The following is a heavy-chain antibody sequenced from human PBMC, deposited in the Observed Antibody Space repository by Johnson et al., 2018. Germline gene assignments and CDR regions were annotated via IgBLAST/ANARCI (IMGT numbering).Heavy chain of an antibody. CDR1: GFTFDDYA. D-gene: IGHD3-22*01. CDR3: ARGATGYESRGYLGFQH. J-gene: IGHJ1*01. CDR2: ISWNSGRI. V-gene: IGHV3-9*01. Sequence: VQLVQSGGGLVQPGRSLRLSCAASGFTFDDYAMHWVRQAPGKGLEWVSGISWNSGRIGSADSVKGLFTISRDNAKNSLYLQMNSLGAGDTAVYDCARGATGYESRGYLGFQHWGHGTRVTVS.